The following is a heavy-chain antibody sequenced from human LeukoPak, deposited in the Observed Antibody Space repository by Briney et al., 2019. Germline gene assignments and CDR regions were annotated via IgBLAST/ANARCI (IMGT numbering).Heavy chain of an antibody. CDR2: IYYSGST. Sequence: SETLSLTCAVSGYSISSGYYWGWIRQPPGQGLEWIGSIYYSGSTYYNPSLKSRVTISVDTSKNQFSLKLSSVTAADTAVYYCARLILSRWFDPWGQGTLVTVSS. V-gene: IGHV4-38-2*01. CDR1: GYSISSGYY. CDR3: ARLILSRWFDP. J-gene: IGHJ5*02.